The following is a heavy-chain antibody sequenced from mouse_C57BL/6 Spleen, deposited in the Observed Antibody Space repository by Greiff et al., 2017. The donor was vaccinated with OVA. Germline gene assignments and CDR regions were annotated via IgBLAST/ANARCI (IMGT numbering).Heavy chain of an antibody. CDR3: ARHDGAFDY. V-gene: IGHV5-6*01. CDR2: ISSGGSYT. Sequence: EVQVVESGGDLVKPGGSLKLSCAASGFTFSSYGMSWVRQTPDKRLEWVATISSGGSYTYYPDSVKGRFTISRDNAKNTLYLQMSSLKSEDTAMYYCARHDGAFDYWGQGTTLTVSS. J-gene: IGHJ2*01. CDR1: GFTFSSYG. D-gene: IGHD2-3*01.